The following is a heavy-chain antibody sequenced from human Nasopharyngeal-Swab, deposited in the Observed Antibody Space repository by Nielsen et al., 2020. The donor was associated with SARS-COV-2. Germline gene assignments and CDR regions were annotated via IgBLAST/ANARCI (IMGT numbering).Heavy chain of an antibody. D-gene: IGHD3-10*01. CDR2: IYYSGST. Sequence: SETLSLTCTVSGGSISSSSYYWGWIRQPPGKGLEWIGSIYYSGSTYYNPSLKSRVTISVDTSKNQFSLKLSSVTAADTAVYYCAAFYGSGMVWVYYGMDVWGQGTTVTVSS. V-gene: IGHV4-39*01. CDR1: GGSISSSSYY. J-gene: IGHJ6*02. CDR3: AAFYGSGMVWVYYGMDV.